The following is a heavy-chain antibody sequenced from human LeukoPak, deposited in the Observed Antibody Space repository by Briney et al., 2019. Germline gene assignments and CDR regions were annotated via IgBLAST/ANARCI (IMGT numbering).Heavy chain of an antibody. CDR1: GGSISSGGYY. D-gene: IGHD2-2*01. Sequence: SETLSLTCTVSGGSISSGGYYWSWIRQPPGKGLGWIGYIYHSGSTYYNPSLKSRVTISVDRSKNQFSLKLSSVTAADTAVYYCARAPTKYCSSTSCLNWFDPWGQGTLVTVSS. J-gene: IGHJ5*02. CDR2: IYHSGST. CDR3: ARAPTKYCSSTSCLNWFDP. V-gene: IGHV4-30-2*01.